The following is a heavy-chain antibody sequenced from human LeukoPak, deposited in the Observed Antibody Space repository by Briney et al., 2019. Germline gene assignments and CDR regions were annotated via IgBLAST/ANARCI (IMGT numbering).Heavy chain of an antibody. Sequence: GGSLRLSCAASGFTVSSNYMSWVRQAPGKGLEWVSVIYSGGSTYYADPVKGRFTISRDNSKNTLYLQMNSLRAEDTAVYYCARVHNLAVADVDYFDYWGQGTLVTVSS. CDR1: GFTVSSNY. CDR3: ARVHNLAVADVDYFDY. D-gene: IGHD6-19*01. CDR2: IYSGGST. V-gene: IGHV3-53*01. J-gene: IGHJ4*02.